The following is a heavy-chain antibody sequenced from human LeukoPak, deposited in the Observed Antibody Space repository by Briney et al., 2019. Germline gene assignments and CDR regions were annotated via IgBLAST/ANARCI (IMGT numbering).Heavy chain of an antibody. Sequence: GGSLRLSCAASGFTFSSYWMSWVRQAPGKGLEWVANIKQDGSEKYYVDSVKGRFTISRDNAKNSLYLQMNSLRAEDTAVYYCARDSSYYYDSSGYYDYYYMDVLGKGTTVTVSS. V-gene: IGHV3-7*01. CDR1: GFTFSSYW. CDR2: IKQDGSEK. D-gene: IGHD3-22*01. J-gene: IGHJ6*03. CDR3: ARDSSYYYDSSGYYDYYYMDV.